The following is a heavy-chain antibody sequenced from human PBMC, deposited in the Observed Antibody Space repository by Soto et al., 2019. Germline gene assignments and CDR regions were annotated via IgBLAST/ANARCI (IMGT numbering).Heavy chain of an antibody. J-gene: IGHJ6*02. Sequence: SDSLSLTCTVSGGSISSGGYYWSWIRQHPGKGLEWIGYIYYSGSTYYNPSLKSRVTISVDTSKNQFSLKLSSVTAADTAVYYCARDVYSTYYYGMDVWGQGTTVTVSS. V-gene: IGHV4-31*03. CDR3: ARDVYSTYYYGMDV. D-gene: IGHD2-21*01. CDR2: IYYSGST. CDR1: GGSISSGGYY.